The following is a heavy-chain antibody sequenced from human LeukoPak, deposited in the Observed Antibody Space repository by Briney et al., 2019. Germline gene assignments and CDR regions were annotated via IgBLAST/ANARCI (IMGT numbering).Heavy chain of an antibody. CDR3: ARDYAFDI. CDR2: VFGGGST. J-gene: IGHJ3*02. Sequence: GGSLRLSCAASGLTFNTYAMSWVRQAPGKGLEWVSIVFGGGSTYYADSVKGRFTISRDISENTLYLQMNSLRAEDTAVYYCARDYAFDIWGQGTMVTVSS. CDR1: GLTFNTYA. V-gene: IGHV3-53*01.